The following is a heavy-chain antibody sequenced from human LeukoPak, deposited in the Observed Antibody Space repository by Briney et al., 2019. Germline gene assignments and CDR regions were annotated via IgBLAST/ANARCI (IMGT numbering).Heavy chain of an antibody. CDR3: AKDGIIVATIYCSGGSCHSDY. Sequence: GGSLRLSCAASRFTVSSNYMSWVRQAPGMGLEWVSTVSGSGGTTYYADSVRGRFTISRDNSKNTPYLQMNSLRAEDTAVYYCAKDGIIVATIYCSGGSCHSDYWGQGTLVTVSS. CDR1: RFTVSSNY. V-gene: IGHV3-23*01. J-gene: IGHJ4*02. CDR2: VSGSGGTT. D-gene: IGHD2-15*01.